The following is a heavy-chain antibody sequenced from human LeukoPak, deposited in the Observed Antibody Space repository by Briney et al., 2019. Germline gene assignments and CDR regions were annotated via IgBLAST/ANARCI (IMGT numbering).Heavy chain of an antibody. CDR1: GFIFSNYA. V-gene: IGHV3-30-3*01. Sequence: GGSLRLSCAASGFIFSNYAMSWVRQAPGKGLEWVAVISYDGSNKYYADSVKGRFTISRDNSKNTLYLQMNSLRAEDTAVYYCARDSNLDYWGQGTLVTVSS. D-gene: IGHD4-11*01. CDR2: ISYDGSNK. J-gene: IGHJ4*02. CDR3: ARDSNLDY.